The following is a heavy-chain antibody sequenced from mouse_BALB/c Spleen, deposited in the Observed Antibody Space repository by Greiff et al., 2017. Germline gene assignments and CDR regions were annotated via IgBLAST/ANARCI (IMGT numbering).Heavy chain of an antibody. Sequence: VQLQQSGPGLVAPSQSLSITCTVSGFSLTSYDISWIRQPPGKGLEWLGVIWTGGGTNYNSAFMSRLSISKDNSKSQVFLKMNSLQTDDTAIYYCVRDYGNYPDYWGQGTTLTVSS. CDR3: VRDYGNYPDY. D-gene: IGHD2-1*01. CDR2: IWTGGGT. CDR1: GFSLTSYD. J-gene: IGHJ2*01. V-gene: IGHV2-9-2*01.